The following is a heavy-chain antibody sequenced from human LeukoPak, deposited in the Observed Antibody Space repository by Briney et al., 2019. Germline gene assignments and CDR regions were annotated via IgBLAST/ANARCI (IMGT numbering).Heavy chain of an antibody. CDR1: GGSISSGSYY. Sequence: SETLSLTCTVSGGSISSGSYYWSWIRQPPGEGLEWIGYIHHSGTTNYSPSLKSRVTISVDTSKNRFSLRLSSLTAADTAVYFCAGSGWSFDAFDFWGQGTMVTVSS. J-gene: IGHJ3*01. CDR3: AGSGWSFDAFDF. V-gene: IGHV4-61*01. CDR2: IHHSGTT. D-gene: IGHD6-19*01.